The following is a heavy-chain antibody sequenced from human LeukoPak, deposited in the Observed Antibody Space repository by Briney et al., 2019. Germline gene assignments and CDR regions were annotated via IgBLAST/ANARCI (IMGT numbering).Heavy chain of an antibody. Sequence: PSETLSLTRAVYGGSFSGYYWSWIRQPPGKGLEWIGEINHSGSTNYNPSLKSRVTRSVDTSKNQFSLKLSTVTAADTAVYYCARVGYCSSTSCFPADYWGQGTLVTVSS. CDR2: INHSGST. J-gene: IGHJ4*02. D-gene: IGHD2-2*01. V-gene: IGHV4-34*01. CDR3: ARVGYCSSTSCFPADY. CDR1: GGSFSGYY.